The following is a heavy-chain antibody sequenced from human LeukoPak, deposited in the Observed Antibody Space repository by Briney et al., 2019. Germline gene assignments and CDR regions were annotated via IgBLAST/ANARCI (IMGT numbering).Heavy chain of an antibody. J-gene: IGHJ4*02. D-gene: IGHD3-3*01. CDR3: ATDRGWRTSGYYLYYFEY. CDR2: ISYDGSNK. CDR1: GFTFSSYG. Sequence: GGSLRLSCAASGFTFSSYGMHWVRQAPGKGLEWVAVISYDGSNKYYADSVKGRFIISRDNTKNLLYLQMSSLRAEDTAVYYCATDRGWRTSGYYLYYFEYWGQGTLVTFSS. V-gene: IGHV3-30*03.